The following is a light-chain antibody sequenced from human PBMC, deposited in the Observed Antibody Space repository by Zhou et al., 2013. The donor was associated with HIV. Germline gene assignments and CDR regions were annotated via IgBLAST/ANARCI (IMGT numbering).Light chain of an antibody. CDR3: QQSFSSPWS. J-gene: IGKJ2*03. CDR2: AAS. V-gene: IGKV1-39*01. Sequence: DIQMTQSPSSLSASVGNRVTITCRASQRIRNYLNWYQQKPGKAPKLLIYAASSLQSGVPSRFSGSGSGTDFTLTISRLQPEDFATYYCQQSFSSPWSFGLGTKVEIK. CDR1: QRIRNY.